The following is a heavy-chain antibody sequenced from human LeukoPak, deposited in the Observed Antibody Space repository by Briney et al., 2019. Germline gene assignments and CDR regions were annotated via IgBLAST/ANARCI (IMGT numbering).Heavy chain of an antibody. J-gene: IGHJ4*02. CDR1: GGSISSSSYY. CDR3: ARIGSNGSGSYSDY. V-gene: IGHV4-39*01. Sequence: SETLSLTCTVSGGSISSSSYYWGWIRQPPGKGLEWIGSIYYSGSTYYNPSFKSRVTISVDTSKNQFSLKLSSVTAADTAVYYCARIGSNGSGSYSDYWGQGTLVTVSS. D-gene: IGHD3-10*01. CDR2: IYYSGST.